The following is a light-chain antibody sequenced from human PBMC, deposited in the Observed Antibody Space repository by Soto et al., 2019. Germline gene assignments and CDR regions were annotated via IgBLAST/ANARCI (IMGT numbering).Light chain of an antibody. Sequence: IARTQSPATVSVSPGDRVTLSCWASQNIYSNLGWYQQRPGQAPRLIIYRASARPTGIPARFSGSGSGTESTLTISSLQSEDFATYYCQQYHNLWSFGQGTKVDIK. V-gene: IGKV3-15*01. J-gene: IGKJ1*01. CDR2: RAS. CDR1: QNIYSN. CDR3: QQYHNLWS.